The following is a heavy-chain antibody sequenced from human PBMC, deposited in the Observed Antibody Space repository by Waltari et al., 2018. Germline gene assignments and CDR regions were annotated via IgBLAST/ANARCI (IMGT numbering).Heavy chain of an antibody. CDR3: AKGGPAIFGVLNTKRFDC. CDR2: INANNGDT. V-gene: IGHV1-2*06. D-gene: IGHD3-3*01. Sequence: QVQLVQSGAEVKKPGASVKVSCKASGYTFTDYYVHWVRQAPGQGREWMGRINANNGDTDDAQKFQGRVTMTRDTSLDTADMELSRLRSDDTAEYYCAKGGPAIFGVLNTKRFDCWGQGTPVTVSS. CDR1: GYTFTDYY. J-gene: IGHJ4*02.